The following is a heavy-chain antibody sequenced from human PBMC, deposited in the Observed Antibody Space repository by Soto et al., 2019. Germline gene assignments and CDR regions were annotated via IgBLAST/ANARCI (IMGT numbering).Heavy chain of an antibody. V-gene: IGHV4-30-4*01. J-gene: IGHJ4*02. CDR3: AREEQQLVYFDY. Sequence: SETLSLTCTVSGGSISSGDYYWSWIRQPPGKGLEWIGYIYYSGSTYYNPSLKSRVTISVDTSKNQFSLKLSSVTAADAAVYYCAREEQQLVYFDYWGQGTLVTVSS. D-gene: IGHD6-13*01. CDR1: GGSISSGDYY. CDR2: IYYSGST.